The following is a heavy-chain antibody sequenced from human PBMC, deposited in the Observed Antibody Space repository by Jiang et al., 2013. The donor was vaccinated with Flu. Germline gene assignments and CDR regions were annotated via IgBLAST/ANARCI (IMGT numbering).Heavy chain of an antibody. CDR2: IWYDGSNK. D-gene: IGHD3-9*01. Sequence: QLVESGGGVVQPGRSLRLSCAASGFTFSSYGMHWVRQAPGKGLEWVAVIWYDGSNKYYADSVKGRFTISRDNSKNTLYLQMNSLRAEDTAVYYCAREGRYDILIPSYAFDIWGQGTMVTVSS. CDR3: AREGRYDILIPSYAFDI. CDR1: GFTFSSYG. J-gene: IGHJ3*02. V-gene: IGHV3-33*01.